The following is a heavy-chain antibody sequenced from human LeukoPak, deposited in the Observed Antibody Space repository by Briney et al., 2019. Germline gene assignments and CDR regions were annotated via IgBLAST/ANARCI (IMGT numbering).Heavy chain of an antibody. Sequence: ASVKVSCKASGGTFSSYAISWVRQAPGQGLEWMGRIIPIFGTANYAQKFQGRVTITTDESTSTAYMELSSLRSEDTAVYYCARLSGFGAFRYYYMDVWGKGITVTVSS. V-gene: IGHV1-69*05. CDR2: IIPIFGTA. CDR3: ARLSGFGAFRYYYMDV. CDR1: GGTFSSYA. D-gene: IGHD3-3*01. J-gene: IGHJ6*03.